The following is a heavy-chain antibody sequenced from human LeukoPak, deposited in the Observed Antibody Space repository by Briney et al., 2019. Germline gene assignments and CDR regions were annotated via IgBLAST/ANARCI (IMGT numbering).Heavy chain of an antibody. Sequence: ASVKVSCKASGGTFSSYAISWVRQAPGQGLEWMGGIIPIFGTANYAQKFQGRVTITADKSTSTAYMELSSLRSEDTAVYYCAYYYDSSGYSSWFDPWGQGTLVTVSS. CDR2: IIPIFGTA. CDR1: GGTFSSYA. D-gene: IGHD3-22*01. CDR3: AYYYDSSGYSSWFDP. J-gene: IGHJ5*02. V-gene: IGHV1-69*06.